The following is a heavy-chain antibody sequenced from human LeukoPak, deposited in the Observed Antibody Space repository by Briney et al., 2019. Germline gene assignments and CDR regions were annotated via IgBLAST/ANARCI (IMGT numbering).Heavy chain of an antibody. Sequence: GGTLRLSCAASGFTFSSYGMSWVRQAPGKGLEWVSAISGSGGSTYYADSVKGRFTISRDNSKNTLYLQMNSLRAEDTAVYYCAKVRDYYGSGSPDSYWGQGTLVTVSS. CDR1: GFTFSSYG. CDR3: AKVRDYYGSGSPDSY. V-gene: IGHV3-23*01. CDR2: ISGSGGST. J-gene: IGHJ4*02. D-gene: IGHD3-10*01.